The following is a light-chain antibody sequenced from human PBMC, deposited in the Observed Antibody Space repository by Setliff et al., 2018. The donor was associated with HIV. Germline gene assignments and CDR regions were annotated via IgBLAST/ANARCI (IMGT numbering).Light chain of an antibody. CDR3: SSFRRSSLSSYV. CDR2: DVT. J-gene: IGLJ1*01. V-gene: IGLV2-14*03. CDR1: SSDVGGYNY. Sequence: QSVLAQPASVSGSPGQSITISCTGTSSDVGGYNYVSWYQHYPGKAPKFMIYDVTTRPSGVSNRFSGSKSGNTASLTISGLQAEDEADYYCSSFRRSSLSSYVFGSGTKGTVL.